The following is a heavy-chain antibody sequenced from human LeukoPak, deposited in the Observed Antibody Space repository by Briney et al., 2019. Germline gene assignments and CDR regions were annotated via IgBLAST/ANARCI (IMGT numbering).Heavy chain of an antibody. D-gene: IGHD1-14*01. V-gene: IGHV4-38-2*01. J-gene: IGHJ4*02. Sequence: PSETLSLTCAVSGYSISSGYYWGWIRQPPGKGLEWIGSIYHSGSTYYNPSLKSRVTISVDTSKNQFSLKLSSVTAADTAVYYCARGSGTEVDYWGQGTLVTVPS. CDR3: ARGSGTEVDY. CDR2: IYHSGST. CDR1: GYSISSGYY.